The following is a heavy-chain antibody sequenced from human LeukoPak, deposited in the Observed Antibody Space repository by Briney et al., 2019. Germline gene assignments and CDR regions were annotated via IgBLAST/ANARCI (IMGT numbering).Heavy chain of an antibody. V-gene: IGHV1-69*05. CDR1: GGTFSSYA. J-gene: IGHJ3*02. CDR3: ARLVGNAFDI. CDR2: IIPIFGTA. Sequence: ASVKVSCKASGGTFSSYAISWVRQAPGQGLEWMGGIIPIFGTANYAQKFQGRVTITTDESTSTAYMELSSLRSEDTAVYYCARLVGNAFDIWGQGTMVTVSS. D-gene: IGHD6-6*01.